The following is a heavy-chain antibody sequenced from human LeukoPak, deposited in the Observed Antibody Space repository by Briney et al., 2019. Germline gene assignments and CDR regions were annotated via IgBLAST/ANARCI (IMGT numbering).Heavy chain of an antibody. J-gene: IGHJ5*02. V-gene: IGHV4-34*01. CDR1: GGSFSGYY. Sequence: SETLSLTCAVYGGSFSGYYWSWIRQPPGKGLEGIGEINNSGSTNYNPSLKSRVTISVDTSKNQFSLKLSSVTAADTAVYYCARGNHYYGSGSYYTRNWFDPWGQGTLVTVSS. CDR2: INNSGST. D-gene: IGHD3-10*01. CDR3: ARGNHYYGSGSYYTRNWFDP.